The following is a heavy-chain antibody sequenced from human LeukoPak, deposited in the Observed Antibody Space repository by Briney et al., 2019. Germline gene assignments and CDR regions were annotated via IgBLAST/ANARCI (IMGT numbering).Heavy chain of an antibody. V-gene: IGHV4-61*02. J-gene: IGHJ5*02. Sequence: SETLSPTCTVSGGSISTDLYYWTWIRQPAGRGLEWIGRIYSNGWTDYNPPLKSRVSISIDTSKNHFSLKMSLATAADTALYYCARGSGWNSFDPWGQGTLVTVSS. D-gene: IGHD6-19*01. CDR3: ARGSGWNSFDP. CDR2: IYSNGWT. CDR1: GGSISTDLYY.